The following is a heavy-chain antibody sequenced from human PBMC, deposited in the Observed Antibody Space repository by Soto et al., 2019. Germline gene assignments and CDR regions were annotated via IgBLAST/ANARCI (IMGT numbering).Heavy chain of an antibody. V-gene: IGHV1-8*01. CDR3: ARWGKRVRDFDY. D-gene: IGHD7-27*01. Sequence: ASVKVSCKASGYTFTSYDINWVRQATGQGLEWMGWMNPNSGNTGYAQKFQGRVTMTRNTSISTAYMELSSLRSEGTAVYYCARWGKRVRDFDYWGQGTLVTVSS. CDR1: GYTFTSYD. CDR2: MNPNSGNT. J-gene: IGHJ4*02.